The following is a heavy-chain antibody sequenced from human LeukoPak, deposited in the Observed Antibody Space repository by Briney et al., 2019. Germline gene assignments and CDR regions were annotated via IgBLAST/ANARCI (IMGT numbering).Heavy chain of an antibody. Sequence: GGSLRLSCAASGFTFSSYGMHWVRQAPGKGLEWVAVISYDGSNKYYADSVKGRFTISRDNSKNTLYLQMNSLRAEDTAVYYCAKGFIITIFGVVDYWGQGPWSPSPQ. D-gene: IGHD3-3*01. J-gene: IGHJ4*02. CDR1: GFTFSSYG. V-gene: IGHV3-30*18. CDR2: ISYDGSNK. CDR3: AKGFIITIFGVVDY.